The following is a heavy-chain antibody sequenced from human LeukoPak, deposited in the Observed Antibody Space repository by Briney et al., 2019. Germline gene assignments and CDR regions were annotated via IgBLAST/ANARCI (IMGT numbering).Heavy chain of an antibody. V-gene: IGHV4-4*07. J-gene: IGHJ4*02. CDR3: ARARSGWYFDY. D-gene: IGHD6-19*01. CDR2: ISSSGST. CDR1: GGSHIGYY. Sequence: PSETLSLTCTISGGSHIGYYWTWIRQPAGKGLEWIGRISSSGSTNYNPSLKSRVTMSVDTSKNQVSLRLSSVTAADTAVYYCARARSGWYFDYWGQGNLVTVSS.